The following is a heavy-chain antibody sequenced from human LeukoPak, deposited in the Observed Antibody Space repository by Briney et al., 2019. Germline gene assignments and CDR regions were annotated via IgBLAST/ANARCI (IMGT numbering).Heavy chain of an antibody. CDR3: ARGTTVLYYFDY. V-gene: IGHV4-59*01. J-gene: IGHJ4*02. CDR2: IYYSGST. D-gene: IGHD1-7*01. CDR1: GGPISSYY. Sequence: SETLSLTCTVSGGPISSYYWSWIRPPPGKGLEWIGYIYYSGSTNYNPSLKSRVTISVDTSKNQFSLKLSSVTAADTAVYYCARGTTVLYYFDYWGQGTLVTVSS.